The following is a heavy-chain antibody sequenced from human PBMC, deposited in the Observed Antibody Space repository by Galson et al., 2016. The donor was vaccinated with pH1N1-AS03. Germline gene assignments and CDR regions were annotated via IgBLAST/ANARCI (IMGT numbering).Heavy chain of an antibody. CDR2: IYWNEDK. J-gene: IGHJ3*01. Sequence: PALVKPTQTLKLTCTVTGFSLTTMREGVGWIRQPPGKALEWLALIYWNEDKRFSQSLKNRLTITKDTSKNEVVLTMTNMDPADTGTYYCAHSRVAVEASGAFDVWGQGTTVTVSS. CDR1: GFSLTTMREG. V-gene: IGHV2-5*01. D-gene: IGHD6-19*01. CDR3: AHSRVAVEASGAFDV.